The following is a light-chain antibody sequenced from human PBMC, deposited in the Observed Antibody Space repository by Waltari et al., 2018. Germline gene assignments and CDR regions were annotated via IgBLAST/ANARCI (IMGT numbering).Light chain of an antibody. J-gene: IGKJ2*01. Sequence: DIQMTQSPSSLSASVGDRVTITCRASQSLSSYLNWYQQKPGKAPKLLIYAASNLQSGVPARFSGSGSGTEFTLTISNLQPEDFATYYCQQSYSPFGQGTKLEIK. CDR2: AAS. V-gene: IGKV1-39*01. CDR3: QQSYSP. CDR1: QSLSSY.